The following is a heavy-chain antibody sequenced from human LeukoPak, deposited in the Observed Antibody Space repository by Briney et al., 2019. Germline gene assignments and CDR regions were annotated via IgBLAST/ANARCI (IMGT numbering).Heavy chain of an antibody. CDR3: AGSIAVAGLFDY. CDR1: GGSISSYY. V-gene: IGHV4-59*01. CDR2: IYYSGST. Sequence: SETLSLTCTVSGGSISSYYWSWIRQPPGKGLEWIGYIYYSGSTNCNPSLKSRVTISVDTSKNQFSLKLSSVTAADTAVYYCAGSIAVAGLFDYWGQGTLVTVSS. J-gene: IGHJ4*02. D-gene: IGHD6-19*01.